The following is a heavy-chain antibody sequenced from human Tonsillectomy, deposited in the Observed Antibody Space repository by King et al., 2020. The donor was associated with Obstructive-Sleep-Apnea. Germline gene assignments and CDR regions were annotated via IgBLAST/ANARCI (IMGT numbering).Heavy chain of an antibody. Sequence: VQLVESGGGVVQPGRSLRLSCAASGFTFSSYAMHWVRKAPGKGLEWVAVISYDGSNKYYADSVKGRFTISRDNSKNTLYLQMNSLRAEDTAVYYCARDRAEAVSHYYYYGMDVWGQGTTVTVSS. V-gene: IGHV3-30*04. D-gene: IGHD4-17*01. CDR2: ISYDGSNK. CDR3: ARDRAEAVSHYYYYGMDV. J-gene: IGHJ6*02. CDR1: GFTFSSYA.